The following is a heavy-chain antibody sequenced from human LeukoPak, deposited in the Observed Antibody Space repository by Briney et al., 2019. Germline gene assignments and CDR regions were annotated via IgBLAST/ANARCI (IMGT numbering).Heavy chain of an antibody. CDR3: AKDSGFWSGYYIYYYYYMDV. CDR1: GFTFSSYG. J-gene: IGHJ6*03. Sequence: GGSLRLSCAASGFTFSSYGMHWVRQAPGKGLEWVSAISGSGGSTYYADSVKGRFTISRDNSKNTLYLQMNSLRAEDTAVYYCAKDSGFWSGYYIYYYYYMDVWGKGTTVTISS. D-gene: IGHD3-3*01. V-gene: IGHV3-23*01. CDR2: ISGSGGST.